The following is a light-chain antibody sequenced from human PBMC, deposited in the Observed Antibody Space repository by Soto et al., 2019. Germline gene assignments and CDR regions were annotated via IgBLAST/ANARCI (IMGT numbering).Light chain of an antibody. CDR3: QSYDSSLSLYV. Sequence: QSVLTQPPSVSGAPGQRVTISCTGSSSNIGAGYDVHWYQQLPGTAPKILIYGNSNRPSGVPDRFSGSKSGTSASLAITGLQAEDEADYYCQSYDSSLSLYVFGTGTKLTVL. CDR2: GNS. CDR1: SSNIGAGYD. V-gene: IGLV1-40*01. J-gene: IGLJ1*01.